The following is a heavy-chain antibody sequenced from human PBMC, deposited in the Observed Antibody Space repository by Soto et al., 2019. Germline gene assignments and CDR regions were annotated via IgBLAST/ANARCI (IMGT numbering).Heavy chain of an antibody. D-gene: IGHD2-15*01. CDR2: ISYDGSNK. CDR3: AKEWWEPYDAFDI. V-gene: IGHV3-30*18. J-gene: IGHJ3*02. Sequence: PGGSLRLSCAASGFTFSSYGMHWVRQAPGKGLEWVAVISYDGSNKYYADSVKGRFTISRDNSKNTLYLQMNSLRAEDTAVYYCAKEWWEPYDAFDIRGQGTMVTVSS. CDR1: GFTFSSYG.